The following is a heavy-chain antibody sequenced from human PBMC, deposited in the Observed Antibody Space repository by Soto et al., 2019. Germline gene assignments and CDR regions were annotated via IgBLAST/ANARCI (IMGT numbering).Heavy chain of an antibody. D-gene: IGHD3-22*01. J-gene: IGHJ4*02. Sequence: TSVTLSLPCTVSDGSSRSSSDYWSWNRKNPGKGLEWIGSIYYSGSTYYNPSLKSRVTISVDTSKNQFSLKLSSVTAADTAVYYCARHGMDYYDSSGYYYSRYYFDYWGQGTLVTVSS. CDR1: DGSSRSSSDY. V-gene: IGHV4-39*01. CDR2: IYYSGST. CDR3: ARHGMDYYDSSGYYYSRYYFDY.